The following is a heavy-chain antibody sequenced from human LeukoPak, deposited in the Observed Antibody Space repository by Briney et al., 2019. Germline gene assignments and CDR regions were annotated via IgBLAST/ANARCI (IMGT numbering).Heavy chain of an antibody. CDR2: IKSDGSSA. Sequence: GGSLRLSCTASGFTFSSYWMHWVRQTPGKGLVWVSCIKSDGSSAIYADSVKDRFTISRDNAKNTLYLQMNSLRAEDTAVYYCARDSQYGRFDPWGQGTLVTVSS. CDR1: GFTFSSYW. J-gene: IGHJ5*02. V-gene: IGHV3-74*01. D-gene: IGHD2/OR15-2a*01. CDR3: ARDSQYGRFDP.